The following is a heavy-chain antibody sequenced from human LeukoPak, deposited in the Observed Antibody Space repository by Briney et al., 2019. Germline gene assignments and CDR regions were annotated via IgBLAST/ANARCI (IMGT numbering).Heavy chain of an antibody. J-gene: IGHJ4*02. CDR3: ARVDSGSFDY. V-gene: IGHV4-59*01. Sequence: PAETLSLTCTVSGGSISTYYWSWIRQPPGKGLEWIGYIYYSGNTNCNPSLKSRVTISIDTSKNQFSLKLSSVTAADTAVYYCARVDSGSFDYWGQGTLVTVSS. CDR1: GGSISTYY. D-gene: IGHD3-10*01. CDR2: IYYSGNT.